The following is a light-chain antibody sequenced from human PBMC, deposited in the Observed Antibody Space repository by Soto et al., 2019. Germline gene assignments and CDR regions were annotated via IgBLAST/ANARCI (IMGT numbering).Light chain of an antibody. J-gene: IGKJ5*01. Sequence: EIVLTQSPGTLSLSPGERATLSCRASQSVSSSYLAWYQQKPGQAPRLLIYGASSRATGIPDRFSGSGSGKEFTLTIRRMEPEDFEVYYCQQYGSSLSITFGQGTRLEIK. CDR2: GAS. CDR3: QQYGSSLSIT. CDR1: QSVSSSY. V-gene: IGKV3-20*01.